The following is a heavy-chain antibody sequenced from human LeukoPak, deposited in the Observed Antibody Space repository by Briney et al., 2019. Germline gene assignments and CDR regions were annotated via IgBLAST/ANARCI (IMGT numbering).Heavy chain of an antibody. CDR2: IYYSGST. V-gene: IGHV4-39*07. CDR1: GGSISSSSYY. CDR3: ARVEEGYGSGRREDYFYYYMDV. Sequence: SETLSLTCTVSGGSISSSSYYWGWIRQPPGKGLEWIGSIYYSGSTYYNPSLKSRVTISVDTSKNRFSLRLSSVTAADTAIYYCARVEEGYGSGRREDYFYYYMDVWGQGTTVTISS. D-gene: IGHD3-10*01. J-gene: IGHJ6*03.